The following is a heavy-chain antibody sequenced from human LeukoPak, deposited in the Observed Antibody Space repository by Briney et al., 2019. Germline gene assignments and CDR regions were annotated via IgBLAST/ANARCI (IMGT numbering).Heavy chain of an antibody. CDR1: GGTFSYYP. J-gene: IGHJ3*02. D-gene: IGHD3-10*01. Sequence: SVKVSCKASGGTFSYYPISWVRQAPGQGPEWLGSIIPVYGTTKSAQKFQGRVTITADKSSNTGYLEFSGLRSEDTAVYYCAREQGRSGAFDIWGQGSLVTVSS. V-gene: IGHV1-69*06. CDR3: AREQGRSGAFDI. CDR2: IIPVYGTT.